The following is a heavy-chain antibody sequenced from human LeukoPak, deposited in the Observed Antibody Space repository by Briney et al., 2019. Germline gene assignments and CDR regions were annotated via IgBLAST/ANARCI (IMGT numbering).Heavy chain of an antibody. Sequence: PGGSLRLSCGASGFTFSNAWMNWVRQAPGKGLEWVARIKSEIGGGTTDYAAPVKGRLTISRDDSKSKLYLQMNSLNIEDTAMYYCSTGGVNWNYVGFWGQGTLVTVSS. D-gene: IGHD1-7*01. CDR1: GFTFSNAW. V-gene: IGHV3-15*01. J-gene: IGHJ1*01. CDR3: STGGVNWNYVGF. CDR2: IKSEIGGGTT.